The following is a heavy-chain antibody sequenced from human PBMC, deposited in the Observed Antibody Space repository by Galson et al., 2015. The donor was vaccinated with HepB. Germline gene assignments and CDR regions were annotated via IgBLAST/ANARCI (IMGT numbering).Heavy chain of an antibody. CDR3: ARAEEGNYDFWSGPKYYYHMDV. Sequence: SLRLSCAASGFTFSRYSMNWVRQAPGKGLEWVSSMSSSSIYTYYADSVKGRLTISRDNAKNSLYLQMNSLRAEDTAVYYCARAEEGNYDFWSGPKYYYHMDVWGKGTTVTVSS. CDR2: MSSSSIYT. J-gene: IGHJ6*04. CDR1: GFTFSRYS. V-gene: IGHV3-21*06. D-gene: IGHD3-3*01.